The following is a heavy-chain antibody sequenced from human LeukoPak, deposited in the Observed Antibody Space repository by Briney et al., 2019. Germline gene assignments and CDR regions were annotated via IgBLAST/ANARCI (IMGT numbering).Heavy chain of an antibody. CDR3: ARDRRGPNWFDP. Sequence: SETLSLTCAVYGGSFSGYYWSWIRQPPGKELEWMGEINHSGSTNYNPSLKSRVTISVDTSKNQFSLKLSSVTAADTAVYYCARDRRGPNWFDPWGQGTLVTVSS. D-gene: IGHD3-10*01. CDR2: INHSGST. V-gene: IGHV4-34*01. J-gene: IGHJ5*02. CDR1: GGSFSGYY.